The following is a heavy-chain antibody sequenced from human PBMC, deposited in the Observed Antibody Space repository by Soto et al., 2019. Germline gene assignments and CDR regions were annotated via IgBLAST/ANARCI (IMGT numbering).Heavy chain of an antibody. D-gene: IGHD6-13*01. CDR1: GFTFSGSA. V-gene: IGHV3-73*01. CDR3: TRPDPQYSSSWEYYYYGMDV. J-gene: IGHJ6*02. CDR2: IRSKANSYAT. Sequence: GGSLRLSCAASGFTFSGSAMHWVRQASGKGLEWVGRIRSKANSYATAYAASVKGRFTISRDDSKNTAYLQMNSLKTEDTAVYYCTRPDPQYSSSWEYYYYGMDVWGQGTTVTVSS.